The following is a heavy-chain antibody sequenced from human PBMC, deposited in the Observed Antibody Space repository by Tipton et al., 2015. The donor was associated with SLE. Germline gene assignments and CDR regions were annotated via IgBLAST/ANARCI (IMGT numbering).Heavy chain of an antibody. CDR3: ARHSYRYYFDN. CDR1: VASISSGSHY. CDR2: IYYSGNT. Sequence: TLSLTCTVSVASISSGSHYWGWIRQPPGKGLEWIGSIYYSGNTYYNPSLKSRVTMFVDTSKNQFSLKLTSVAAADTALYYCARHSYRYYFDNWGQGTLVSVSS. J-gene: IGHJ4*02. V-gene: IGHV4-39*01.